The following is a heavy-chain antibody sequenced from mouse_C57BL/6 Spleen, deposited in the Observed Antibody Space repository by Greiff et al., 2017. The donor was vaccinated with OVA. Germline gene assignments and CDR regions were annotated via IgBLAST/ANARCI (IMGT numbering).Heavy chain of an antibody. D-gene: IGHD1-1*01. CDR3: ARDYGSGGFAY. CDR1: GFTFSDYG. CDR2: ISSGSSTI. Sequence: EVQVVESGGGLVKPGGSLKLSCAASGFTFSDYGMHWVRQAPEQGLEWVAYISSGSSTIYYADTVKGRFTISSANAKNTLFLQLTSLRSEETAMDYCARDYGSGGFAYWGQGTLVTVSA. J-gene: IGHJ3*01. V-gene: IGHV5-17*01.